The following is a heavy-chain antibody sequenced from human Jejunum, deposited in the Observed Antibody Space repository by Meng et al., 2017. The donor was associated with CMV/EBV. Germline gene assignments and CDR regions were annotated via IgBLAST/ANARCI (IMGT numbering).Heavy chain of an antibody. CDR2: ISVAGGTI. D-gene: IGHD6-6*01. V-gene: IGHV3-48*03. Sequence: GFTFSYYEMNWVRLAPGKGLEWLSYISVAGGTIHYADSVKGRFITSRDNAKSFLYLQMNSLRAEDTAVYYCAREYSSSSGDCCDHWGQGTLVTVSS. J-gene: IGHJ4*02. CDR3: AREYSSSSGDCCDH. CDR1: GFTFSYYE.